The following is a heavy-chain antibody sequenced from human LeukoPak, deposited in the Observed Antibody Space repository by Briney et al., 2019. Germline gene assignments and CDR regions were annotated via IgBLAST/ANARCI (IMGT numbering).Heavy chain of an antibody. CDR3: AKSYASGSFYDY. V-gene: IGHV3-23*01. J-gene: IGHJ4*02. CDR2: VSASGGRT. D-gene: IGHD3-10*01. Sequence: GGTLRLSCAAAGFTFTNYGMSWVRQTPGKGLEWVSRVSASGGRTYYADSAKGRFTISRDNSKNTVSLQMNNLRADDTAVYYCAKSYASGSFYDYWGQGTLVTVSS. CDR1: GFTFTNYG.